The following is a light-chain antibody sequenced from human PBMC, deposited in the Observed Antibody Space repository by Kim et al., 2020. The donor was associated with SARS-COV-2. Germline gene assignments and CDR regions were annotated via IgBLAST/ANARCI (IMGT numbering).Light chain of an antibody. CDR3: NSRDSSGNHVV. V-gene: IGLV3-19*01. CDR2: GKN. Sequence: ALEHTVSITCQGAGLRSYYASWYQQKPGQAPVLVIYGKNNRPSGIPDRFSGSSSGNTASLTITGAQAEDEADYYCNSRDSSGNHVVFGGGTQLTVL. J-gene: IGLJ2*01. CDR1: GLRSYY.